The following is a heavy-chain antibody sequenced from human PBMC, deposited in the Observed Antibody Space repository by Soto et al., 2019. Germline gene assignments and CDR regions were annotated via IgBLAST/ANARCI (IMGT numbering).Heavy chain of an antibody. CDR2: IIPIFGTA. J-gene: IGHJ6*02. D-gene: IGHD3-16*02. CDR1: GGTFSSYA. V-gene: IGHV1-69*13. CDR3: ARPNYDYVWGSYRPHYYYYYAMDV. Sequence: SVKVSCKASGGTFSSYAISWVRQAPGQGLEWMGGIIPIFGTANYAQKFQGRVTITADESTSTAYMELSSLRSEDTAVYYCARPNYDYVWGSYRPHYYYYYAMDVRGQGTTVTVSS.